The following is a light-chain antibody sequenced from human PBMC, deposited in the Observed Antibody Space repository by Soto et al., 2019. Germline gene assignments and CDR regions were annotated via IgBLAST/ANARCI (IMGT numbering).Light chain of an antibody. CDR2: AAS. V-gene: IGKV1-39*01. CDR3: HQRFNTPPT. Sequence: DIQMTQSPSSLSASVGDGVTITCRASQSIGTNLNWYQQKPWTAPNLLLYAASSFQSGVPPSFSGSRSGTDFTLTISNLQAEDVVTYYCHQRFNTPPTFGGGTKVEIK. CDR1: QSIGTN. J-gene: IGKJ4*01.